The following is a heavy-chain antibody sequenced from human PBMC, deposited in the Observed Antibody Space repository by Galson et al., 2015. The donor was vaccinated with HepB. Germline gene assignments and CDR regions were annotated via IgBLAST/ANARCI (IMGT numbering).Heavy chain of an antibody. V-gene: IGHV3-64*01. J-gene: IGHJ6*03. D-gene: IGHD5-24*01. Sequence: SLRLSCAASGFTFSSYAMHWVRQAPGEGLEYVSGISSNGGSTYYANSVEDRFTISRDNSKNTLYLQMGSLRPEDMAVYYCARMGSPNTYYYYYYMDVWGKGTTVTVSS. CDR1: GFTFSSYA. CDR3: ARMGSPNTYYYYYYMDV. CDR2: ISSNGGST.